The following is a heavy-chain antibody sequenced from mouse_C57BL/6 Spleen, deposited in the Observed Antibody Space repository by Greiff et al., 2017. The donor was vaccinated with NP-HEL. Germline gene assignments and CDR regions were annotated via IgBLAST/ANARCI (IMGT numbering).Heavy chain of an antibody. CDR1: GYAFSSYW. CDR2: IYPGDGDT. CDR3: ARSIYYGIYVPYFDY. V-gene: IGHV1-80*01. Sequence: QVQLQQPGAELVKPGASVKISCKASGYAFSSYWMNWVKQRPGKGLEWIGQIYPGDGDTNYNEKFKGKATLTVDKYSSTAYMQLSSLTSDDSAVYFCARSIYYGIYVPYFDYWGQGTTLTVSS. D-gene: IGHD2-1*01. J-gene: IGHJ2*01.